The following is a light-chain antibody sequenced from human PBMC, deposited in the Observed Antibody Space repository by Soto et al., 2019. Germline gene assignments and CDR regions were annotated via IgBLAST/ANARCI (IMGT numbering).Light chain of an antibody. J-gene: IGKJ5*01. CDR3: QQSYTSPPNT. CDR2: AAS. CDR1: QSISSY. V-gene: IGKV1-39*01. Sequence: DIQMTQSPSSLSAYVGDRVTITCRASQSISSYLNWYQQKPGKAPKLLIYAASSLQSGVPSRFSGSGSGTDFTLTISSLQPEDFATHYCQQSYTSPPNTFGQGRRLEI.